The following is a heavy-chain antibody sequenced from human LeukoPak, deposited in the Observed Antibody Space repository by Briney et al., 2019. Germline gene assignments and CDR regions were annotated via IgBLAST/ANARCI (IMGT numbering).Heavy chain of an antibody. CDR1: GGSFSGYY. J-gene: IGHJ5*02. V-gene: IGHV4-34*01. Sequence: SETLSLTCAVYGGSFSGYYWSWIRQPPGKGLEWIGEINHSGSTNYNPSLKSRVTISVDTSKNKSPLKLSSVTAADTAVYYCARGPSIVVVPATKYRNWFDPWGQGTLVTVSS. CDR3: ARGPSIVVVPATKYRNWFDP. CDR2: INHSGST. D-gene: IGHD2-2*01.